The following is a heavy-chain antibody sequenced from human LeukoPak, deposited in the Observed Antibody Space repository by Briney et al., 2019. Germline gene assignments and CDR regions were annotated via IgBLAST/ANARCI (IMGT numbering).Heavy chain of an antibody. CDR3: AKSRSDWAYYFEY. CDR2: IRFDGTTK. D-gene: IGHD2-21*02. Sequence: PGGSLRLSCAASGFTLSTSGMHWVRQAPGKGVEWVAFIRFDGTTKYYADSVQGRFTISRDDSKNTLYLQLSSLRPEDTALYYCAKSRSDWAYYFEYWGQGTRVTVSS. CDR1: GFTLSTSG. V-gene: IGHV3-30*02. J-gene: IGHJ4*02.